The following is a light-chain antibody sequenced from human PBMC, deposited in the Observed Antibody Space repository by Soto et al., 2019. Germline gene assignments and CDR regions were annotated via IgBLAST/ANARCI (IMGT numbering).Light chain of an antibody. CDR1: SSDVGNYNL. CDR2: EGS. Sequence: QSALTQPASVSGSPGQSITISCTGTSSDVGNYNLVSWYQQHPGKAPKLMIYEGSARPSGVSNRFSGSKSGNTASLTISGLQAEDEADYYCSSYTSSSTQVFGTGTKVTVL. J-gene: IGLJ1*01. V-gene: IGLV2-14*02. CDR3: SSYTSSSTQV.